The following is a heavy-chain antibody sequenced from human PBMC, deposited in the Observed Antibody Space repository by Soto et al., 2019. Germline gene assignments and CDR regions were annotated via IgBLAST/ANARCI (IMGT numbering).Heavy chain of an antibody. CDR3: ARDGSIVGAHDY. CDR2: ISSGSGYI. Sequence: EVQLVESGGGLVKPGGSLRLSCAASGFTFSTYTMNWVRQAPGKGLEWVSSISSGSGYIYYADSVKGRFTNSRDNAKKSLFLQLNSLRAEDTAVYYCARDGSIVGAHDYWGQGTLVTVSS. J-gene: IGHJ4*02. V-gene: IGHV3-21*01. D-gene: IGHD1-26*01. CDR1: GFTFSTYT.